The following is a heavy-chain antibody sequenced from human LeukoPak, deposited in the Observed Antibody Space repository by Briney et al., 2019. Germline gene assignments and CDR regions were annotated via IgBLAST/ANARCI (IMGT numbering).Heavy chain of an antibody. CDR3: ARSGGTYGVLDY. Sequence: GSLRLSCAASGFNVSSNYMTWVRPAPGEGLEWVSVIYSGGSTNYADSVKGRFTISRDNSKNTVYLQMNTLRAEDTAVYYCARSGGTYGVLDYWGQGILVTVSS. CDR1: GFNVSSNY. V-gene: IGHV3-66*01. CDR2: IYSGGST. D-gene: IGHD1-26*01. J-gene: IGHJ4*02.